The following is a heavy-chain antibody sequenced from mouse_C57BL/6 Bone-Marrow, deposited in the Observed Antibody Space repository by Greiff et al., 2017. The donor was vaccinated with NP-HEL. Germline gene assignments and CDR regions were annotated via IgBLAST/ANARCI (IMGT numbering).Heavy chain of an antibody. CDR3: ARRGTYYGNPYYFDY. CDR1: GYAFSSYW. CDR2: IYPGDGDT. D-gene: IGHD2-10*01. V-gene: IGHV1-80*01. Sequence: KQSGAELVKPGASVKISCKASGYAFSSYWMNWVKQRPGKGLEWIGQIYPGDGDTNYNGKFKGKATLTADKSSSTAYMQLSSLTSEDSAVYFCARRGTYYGNPYYFDYWGQGTTLTVSS. J-gene: IGHJ2*01.